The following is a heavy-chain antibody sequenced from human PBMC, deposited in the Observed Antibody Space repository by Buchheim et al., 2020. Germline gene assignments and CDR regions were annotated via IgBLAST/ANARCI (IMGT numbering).Heavy chain of an antibody. CDR3: ARATYGDCSSTSCYFWAYYFDY. Sequence: EVQLVESGGGLVQPGGSLRLSCAASGFTFSSYSMNWVRQAPGKGLEWVSYISSSSSTIYYADSVKGRFTISRDNAKNLLYLQMNSLRDEDTAVYYCARATYGDCSSTSCYFWAYYFDYWGQGTL. J-gene: IGHJ4*02. D-gene: IGHD2-2*01. V-gene: IGHV3-48*02. CDR1: GFTFSSYS. CDR2: ISSSSSTI.